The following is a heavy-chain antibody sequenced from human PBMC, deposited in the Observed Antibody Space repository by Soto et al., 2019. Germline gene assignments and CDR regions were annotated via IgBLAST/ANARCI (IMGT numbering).Heavy chain of an antibody. J-gene: IGHJ6*02. D-gene: IGHD2-8*01. CDR2: ISYDENYK. V-gene: IGHV3-30-3*01. CDR1: GFTFRSYA. Sequence: GGSLRLSCAASGFTFRSYAMHWVRQAPGKGLEWVAIISYDENYKYYAETEKGRFTISRDNSKNTLYQQKNSLRAEDTAVYYCARDRLTVGVREYYGMDVWGQGTTVTVSS. CDR3: ARDRLTVGVREYYGMDV.